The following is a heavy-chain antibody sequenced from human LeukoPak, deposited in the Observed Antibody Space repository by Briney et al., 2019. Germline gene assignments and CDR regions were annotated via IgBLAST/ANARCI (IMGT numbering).Heavy chain of an antibody. CDR2: MNPNSGNI. CDR3: ARGRMVRGGQNWFDP. CDR1: GYTFTSYD. V-gene: IGHV1-8*01. J-gene: IGHJ5*02. Sequence: GASVKVSCKASGYTFTSYDINWVRQATGQGLEWMGWMNPNSGNIGYAQKFQGRVTMTRNTSISTAYMELSSLRSEDTAVYYCARGRMVRGGQNWFDPWGQGTLVTVSS. D-gene: IGHD3-10*01.